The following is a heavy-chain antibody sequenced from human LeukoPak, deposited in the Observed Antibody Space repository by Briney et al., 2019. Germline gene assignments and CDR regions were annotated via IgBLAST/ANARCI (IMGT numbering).Heavy chain of an antibody. CDR1: GFTFSSYE. V-gene: IGHV3-48*03. Sequence: GGSLRLSCAASGFTFSSYEMNWVRQAPGKWLGWVSYIISSGSTIYYAGSVKGLFTLSRDSAKNSLYLQMNSLRAEDTAVYYCARAMVRGVYYFAYWGQGTLVTASS. CDR2: IISSGSTI. J-gene: IGHJ4*02. CDR3: ARAMVRGVYYFAY. D-gene: IGHD3-10*01.